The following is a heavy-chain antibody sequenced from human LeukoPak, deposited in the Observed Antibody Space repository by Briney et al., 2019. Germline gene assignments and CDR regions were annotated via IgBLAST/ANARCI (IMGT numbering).Heavy chain of an antibody. V-gene: IGHV6-1*01. J-gene: IGHJ3*02. CDR2: TDYRSKWYN. CDR3: VRVGVRLEDDAFDI. CDR1: GDSVSSNSAA. Sequence: SQTLSLSCAISGDSVSSNSAAWNWIRQSPSRGLEWLGRTDYRSKWYNDYAVSVKSRITINPDTSKNQFSLQLNSVTPEDTAVYYCVRVGVRLEDDAFDIWGQGTMVTVSS. D-gene: IGHD1-1*01.